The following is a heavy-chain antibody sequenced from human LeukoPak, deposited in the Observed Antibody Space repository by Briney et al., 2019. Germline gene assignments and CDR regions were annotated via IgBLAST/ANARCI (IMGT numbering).Heavy chain of an antibody. CDR1: GGSISSYY. J-gene: IGHJ5*02. V-gene: IGHV4-59*01. CDR2: IYYSGST. Sequence: SETLSLTCTVSGGSISSYYWSWIRQPPGKGLEWIGYIYYSGSTNYNPSLKSRVTISVDTSKNQFSLKLSSVTAADTAVYYCGRGQRIAAAGTYWFDPWGQGTLVTVSS. CDR3: GRGQRIAAAGTYWFDP. D-gene: IGHD6-13*01.